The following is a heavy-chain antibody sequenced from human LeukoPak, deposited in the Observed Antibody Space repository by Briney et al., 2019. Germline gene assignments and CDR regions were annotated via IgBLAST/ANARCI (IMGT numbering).Heavy chain of an antibody. D-gene: IGHD1-7*01. CDR3: ARWAWVNWNYEVAAFDI. Sequence: PGGSLRLSCAASGFTFSSYSMNWVRQAPGKGLEWVSSISSSSSYIYYADSVKGRFTISGDNAKNSLYLQMNSLRAEDTAVYYCARWAWVNWNYEVAAFDIWGQGTMVTVSS. CDR2: ISSSSSYI. V-gene: IGHV3-21*01. CDR1: GFTFSSYS. J-gene: IGHJ3*02.